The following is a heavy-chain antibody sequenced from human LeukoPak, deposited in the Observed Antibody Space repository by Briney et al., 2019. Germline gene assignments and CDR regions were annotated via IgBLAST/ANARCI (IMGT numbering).Heavy chain of an antibody. D-gene: IGHD3-3*01. J-gene: IGHJ4*02. CDR3: ARDSYEGAGIDY. Sequence: SPGGSLRLSCAASGFTVSDNYMGWVSQAPGKGMGWVSYISSSRSYTNYADSVKGRFTISRDNAKSSLYLQMNSLRAQDTAVYYCARDSYEGAGIDYWGQGTLVTVSS. CDR2: ISSSRSYT. CDR1: GFTVSDNY. V-gene: IGHV3-11*06.